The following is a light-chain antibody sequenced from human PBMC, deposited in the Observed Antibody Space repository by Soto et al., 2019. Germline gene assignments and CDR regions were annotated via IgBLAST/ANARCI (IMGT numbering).Light chain of an antibody. CDR3: QQSYTTPLT. CDR1: QNINNY. CDR2: AGS. V-gene: IGKV1-39*01. J-gene: IGKJ4*01. Sequence: DVQVTQSPSSLSASVGDRVTITCRASQNINNYLNWYQQKPGKAPKLLISAGSNLQSGVPSRFSGRGSGTEFTLTISSLQPEDFATYYCQQSYTTPLTFGGGTKVDIK.